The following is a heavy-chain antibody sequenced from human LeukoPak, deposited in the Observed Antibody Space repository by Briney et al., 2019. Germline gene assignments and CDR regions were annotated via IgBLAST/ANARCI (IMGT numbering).Heavy chain of an antibody. CDR2: ISGSGGST. Sequence: GGSLRLSCAASGFTFSSYAMSWVRQAPGKRLEWVSAISGSGGSTYYADSVKGRFTISRDNSKNTLYLQMNSLRAEDTAVYYCAKTDTGTAMVSNDYWGQGTLVTVSS. CDR3: AKTDTGTAMVSNDY. V-gene: IGHV3-23*01. D-gene: IGHD5-18*01. CDR1: GFTFSSYA. J-gene: IGHJ4*02.